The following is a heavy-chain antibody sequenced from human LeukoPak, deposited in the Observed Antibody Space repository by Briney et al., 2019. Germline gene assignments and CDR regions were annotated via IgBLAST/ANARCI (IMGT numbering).Heavy chain of an antibody. D-gene: IGHD4-17*01. CDR3: ARAGTTFWFDP. Sequence: PSETLSLTRTVSGGSISSYYWSWIRQPPGKGLEWIGYIYYSGSTNYNPSLKSRVTISVDTSKNQFSLKLSSVTAADTAVYYCARAGTTFWFDPWGQGTLVTVSS. CDR2: IYYSGST. V-gene: IGHV4-59*01. CDR1: GGSISSYY. J-gene: IGHJ5*02.